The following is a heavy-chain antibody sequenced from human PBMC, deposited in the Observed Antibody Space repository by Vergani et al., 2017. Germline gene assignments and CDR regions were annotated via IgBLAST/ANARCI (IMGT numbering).Heavy chain of an antibody. D-gene: IGHD1-26*01. Sequence: QLQLQESGPGLVKPSETLSLTCTVSGGSISSGDYYWSWIRQPPGKGLEWIGYIYYSGSTYYNPSLKSRFTISVDTSKNQFSLKLSSVTAADTAVYYCARGGGSYRRGLDYWGQGTLVTVSS. V-gene: IGHV4-30-4*01. CDR3: ARGGGSYRRGLDY. J-gene: IGHJ4*02. CDR1: GGSISSGDYY. CDR2: IYYSGST.